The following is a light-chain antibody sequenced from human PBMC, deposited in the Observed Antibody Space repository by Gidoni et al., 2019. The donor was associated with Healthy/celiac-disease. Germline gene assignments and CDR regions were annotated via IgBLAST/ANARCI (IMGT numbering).Light chain of an antibody. CDR1: QSISSY. J-gene: IGKJ1*01. Sequence: DIQMTQSPSSLSASVGDRVTITCRASQSISSYLNWYQRKPGKAPKLLIYAASSLQSGVPSRFSGSGSGTDFTLTISSLQPEDFATYYCQQSYSTPPTCGQGTQVEIK. V-gene: IGKV1-39*01. CDR3: QQSYSTPPT. CDR2: AAS.